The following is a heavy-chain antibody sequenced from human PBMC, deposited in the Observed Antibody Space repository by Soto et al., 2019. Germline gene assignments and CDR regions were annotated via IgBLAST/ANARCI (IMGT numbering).Heavy chain of an antibody. J-gene: IGHJ6*02. CDR2: IYYSGST. CDR3: ARDLLRGGYCYFYGMEV. CDR1: GGSISSYY. V-gene: IGHV4-59*01. Sequence: QVQLQESGPGLVKPSETLSLTCTVSGGSISSYYWSWIRQPPGKGLEWIGYIYYSGSTNYNPSLKSQVTISVDTSKNHFSLKLSSVTAADTAVYYGARDLLRGGYCYFYGMEVWGQGTTVTVSS. D-gene: IGHD3-16*01.